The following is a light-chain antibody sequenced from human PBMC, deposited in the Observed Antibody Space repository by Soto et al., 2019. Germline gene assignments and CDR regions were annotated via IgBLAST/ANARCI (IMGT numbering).Light chain of an antibody. J-gene: IGKJ4*01. V-gene: IGKV1-5*03. Sequence: DIQMTQSPSTLSASVGDRATITCRATQSISSWLAWYQQKPGKAPKFLIHKASSLESGVPSRFSGSGSGTEFTLTNSRLQPDDFATYYCQHYDTYPLTFGGGTKVEIK. CDR2: KAS. CDR3: QHYDTYPLT. CDR1: QSISSW.